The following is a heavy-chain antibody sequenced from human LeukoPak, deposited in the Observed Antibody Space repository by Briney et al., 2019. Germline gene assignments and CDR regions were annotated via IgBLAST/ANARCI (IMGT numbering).Heavy chain of an antibody. Sequence: WGSLRLSCAASGFTVSSNYMSWVRQAPGKGLEWVSVIYSGGSTYYAGSVKGRFTISRDNSKNTLYLQMNSLRAEDTAVYYCARDVPKVVVAATRPYWGQGTLVTVSS. D-gene: IGHD2-15*01. CDR1: GFTVSSNY. CDR2: IYSGGST. J-gene: IGHJ4*02. CDR3: ARDVPKVVVAATRPY. V-gene: IGHV3-53*01.